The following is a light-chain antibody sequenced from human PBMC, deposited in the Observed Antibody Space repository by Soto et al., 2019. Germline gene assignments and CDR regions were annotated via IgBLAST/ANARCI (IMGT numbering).Light chain of an antibody. V-gene: IGKV3-11*01. J-gene: IGKJ4*01. Sequence: EIVLTQSPATLSLSPGERATLSCRASQSVSSSLAWYQQKPGQAPRLLIYEASNRATGIPARFSGSGSGEDFTLTISSLEPEDFALYYCQQHINWPLTFGGGTKVDI. CDR2: EAS. CDR3: QQHINWPLT. CDR1: QSVSSS.